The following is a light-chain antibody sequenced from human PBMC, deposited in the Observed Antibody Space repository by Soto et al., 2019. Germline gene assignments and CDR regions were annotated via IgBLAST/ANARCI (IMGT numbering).Light chain of an antibody. J-gene: IGKJ5*01. CDR2: AAS. CDR1: QRIGNY. V-gene: IGKV1-39*01. CDR3: HKTYITLPIP. Sequence: DIQVTQSPSSLSASVGDRVTITCQTSQRIGNYLNWYQQKSGEAPKLLIYAASSLQSGVPSRFSGSGSGTDFTLTISSLQPEYFSTYFCHKTYITLPIPFCQGTRWRL.